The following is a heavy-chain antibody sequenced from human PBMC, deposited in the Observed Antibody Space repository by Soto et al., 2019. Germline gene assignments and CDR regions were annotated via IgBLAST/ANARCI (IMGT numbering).Heavy chain of an antibody. V-gene: IGHV3-15*01. D-gene: IGHD3-22*01. CDR3: TTVMIVARAFDI. CDR1: GFTFSNAW. CDR2: IKSRTDGGTT. J-gene: IGHJ3*02. Sequence: GGSLRLSCAASGFTFSNAWMNWLRQAPGKGLEWVGRIKSRTDGGTTDNAAPVKGRFTISRDDSKNTLYLQMNSLKTEDTAVYYCTTVMIVARAFDIWGQGTMVTVSS.